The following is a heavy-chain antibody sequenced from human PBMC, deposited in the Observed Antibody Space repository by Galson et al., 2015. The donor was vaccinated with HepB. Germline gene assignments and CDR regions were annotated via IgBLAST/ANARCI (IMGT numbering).Heavy chain of an antibody. J-gene: IGHJ6*02. CDR3: ARERSGFGVLSGPTYYGMDV. V-gene: IGHV1-18*04. Sequence: SVKVSCKASGYTLSNYAITWVRQAPGRALEWMGCVSPYNGNTTYAQNLQGRVTMTTDTSTNTAYMDLRNLRSADTAVYFCARERSGFGVLSGPTYYGMDVWGQGTTVTVS. CDR1: GYTLSNYA. CDR2: VSPYNGNT. D-gene: IGHD2-8*01.